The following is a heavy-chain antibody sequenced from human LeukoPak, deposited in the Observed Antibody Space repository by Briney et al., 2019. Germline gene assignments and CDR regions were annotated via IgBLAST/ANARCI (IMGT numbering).Heavy chain of an antibody. CDR2: IKSKTDGGTT. CDR1: GFTFSNAW. Sequence: GGSLRLSCAASGFTFSNAWMSWVRQAPGKGLEWVGRIKSKTDGGTTDYAAPVKGRFTISRDDSKNTLYLQMNSLKTEDTAVYYCTADWLLWFGELRFNFDYWGQGTLVTVSS. V-gene: IGHV3-15*01. J-gene: IGHJ4*02. D-gene: IGHD3-10*01. CDR3: TADWLLWFGELRFNFDY.